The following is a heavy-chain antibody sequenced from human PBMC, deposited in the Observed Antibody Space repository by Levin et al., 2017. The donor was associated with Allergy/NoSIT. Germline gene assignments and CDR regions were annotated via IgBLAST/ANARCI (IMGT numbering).Heavy chain of an antibody. CDR2: ISSSSSYI. CDR3: ARDAMVQFGTFDY. Sequence: GESLKISCAASGFTFSSYSMNWVRQAPGKGLEWVSSISSSSSYIYYADSVKGRFTISRDNAKNSLYLQMNSLRAEDTAVYYCARDAMVQFGTFDYWGQGTLVTVSS. V-gene: IGHV3-21*01. J-gene: IGHJ4*02. D-gene: IGHD3-10*01. CDR1: GFTFSSYS.